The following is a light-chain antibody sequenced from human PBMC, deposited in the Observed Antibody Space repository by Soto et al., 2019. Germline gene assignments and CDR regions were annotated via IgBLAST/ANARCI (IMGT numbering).Light chain of an antibody. Sequence: HSVLTQPPPVSGAPGQSVTISCTGSSSNIGAGYDVHWYQRLPGPAPKLLIYGDTNRPSGVRDRFSGSKSATSASLAITGLQAEDEAYYYCQSQEINPCSYVFGTGTKVTVL. J-gene: IGLJ1*01. V-gene: IGLV1-40*01. CDR2: GDT. CDR1: SSNIGAGYD. CDR3: QSQEINPCSYV.